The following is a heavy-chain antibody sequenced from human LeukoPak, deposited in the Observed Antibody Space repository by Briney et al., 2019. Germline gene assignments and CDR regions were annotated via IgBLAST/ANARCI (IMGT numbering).Heavy chain of an antibody. V-gene: IGHV1-2*02. D-gene: IGHD6-6*01. CDR3: ARSGAARPHFDY. CDR1: GYTFTGYY. J-gene: IGHJ4*02. CDR2: IKPHSGGT. Sequence: GASVKVSCKASGYTFTGYYMHWVRQAPGQRLEWMGWIKPHSGGTNYAQKFQGRVTMTRNTSINTAFMELPTLTSDDTAVYYCARSGAARPHFDYWGQGSLVTVSS.